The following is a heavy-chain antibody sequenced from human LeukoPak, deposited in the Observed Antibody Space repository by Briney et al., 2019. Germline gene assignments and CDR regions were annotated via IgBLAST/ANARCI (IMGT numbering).Heavy chain of an antibody. D-gene: IGHD2-8*01. CDR1: GFTFSSYE. Sequence: DPGGSLRLSCAASGFTFSSYEMNWVRQAPGKGLEWVSYISSSGSNIYYADSVKGRFTISRDNAKNSLYLQMNSLRAEDTAVYYCARDPGYCTNGVCYTEYYFDYWGQGTLVTVSS. J-gene: IGHJ4*02. CDR3: ARDPGYCTNGVCYTEYYFDY. CDR2: ISSSGSNI. V-gene: IGHV3-48*03.